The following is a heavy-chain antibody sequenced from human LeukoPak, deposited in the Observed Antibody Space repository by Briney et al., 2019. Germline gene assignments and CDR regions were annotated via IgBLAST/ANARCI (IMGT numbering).Heavy chain of an antibody. V-gene: IGHV3-33*06. D-gene: IGHD5-18*01. J-gene: IGHJ6*02. CDR2: IWYDGSNK. Sequence: PGGSLRLSCAASGFTFSSYGMHWVRQAPGKGLEWVAVIWYDGSNKYYADSVKGRFTISRDNSKNTLYLQMNSLRAEDTAVYYCAKPGNVDTAMGYYYGMDVWGQGTTVTVSS. CDR1: GFTFSSYG. CDR3: AKPGNVDTAMGYYYGMDV.